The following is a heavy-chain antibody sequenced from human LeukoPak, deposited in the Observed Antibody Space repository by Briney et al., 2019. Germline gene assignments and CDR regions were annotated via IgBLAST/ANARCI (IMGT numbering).Heavy chain of an antibody. D-gene: IGHD7-27*01. CDR2: INPNSGGT. V-gene: IGHV1-2*02. CDR1: GYTFTGYY. CDR3: ARGWGTGDVDY. Sequence: GASVTVSCKASGYTFTGYYMHWVRPAPGQGRAWMGWINPNSGGTNYAQKFQGRVTMTRDTSISTAYMELSRLRSDDTAVYYCARGWGTGDVDYWGQGTLVTVSS. J-gene: IGHJ4*02.